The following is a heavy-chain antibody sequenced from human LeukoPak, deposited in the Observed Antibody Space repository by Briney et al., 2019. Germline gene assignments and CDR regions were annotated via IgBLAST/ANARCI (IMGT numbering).Heavy chain of an antibody. Sequence: ASETLSLTCAVYGGSFNGYYWSWIRQPPGKGLEWIGEINHSGSTNYNPSLKSRVTISVDTSKNQFSLKLSSVTAADTAVYYCARGRGFLSSPIDYWGQGTLVTVSS. D-gene: IGHD3-10*01. J-gene: IGHJ4*02. CDR3: ARGRGFLSSPIDY. CDR1: GGSFNGYY. CDR2: INHSGST. V-gene: IGHV4-34*01.